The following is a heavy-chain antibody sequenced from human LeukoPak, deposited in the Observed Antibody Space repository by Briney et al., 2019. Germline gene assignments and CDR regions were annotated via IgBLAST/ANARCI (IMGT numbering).Heavy chain of an antibody. CDR1: GYTFNSYG. CDR2: ISAYNGNT. D-gene: IGHD2-15*01. J-gene: IGHJ4*02. V-gene: IGHV1-18*01. CDR3: AREAPPTRGVLDY. Sequence: ASVKVSCKASGYTFNSYGISWVRQAPGQGLEWMGWISAYNGNTNYAQKLQGRVTMTTDTSTSTACMELRSLRSDDTAVYYCAREAPPTRGVLDYWGQGTLVTVSS.